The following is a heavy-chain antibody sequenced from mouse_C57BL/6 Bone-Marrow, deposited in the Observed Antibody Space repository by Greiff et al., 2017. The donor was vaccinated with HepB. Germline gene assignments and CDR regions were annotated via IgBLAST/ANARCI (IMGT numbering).Heavy chain of an antibody. D-gene: IGHD1-1*01. CDR1: GYTFTNYW. J-gene: IGHJ4*01. CDR2: IYPGGGYT. V-gene: IGHV1-63*01. CDR3: GRWYGSRRMDY. Sequence: VQLQESGAELVRPGTSVKMSCKASGYTFTNYWIGWAKQRPGHGLEWIGDIYPGGGYTNYNEKFKGKATLTADKSSSTAYMQFSRLTSEDSANYYCGRWYGSRRMDYWGQGTSVTVSS.